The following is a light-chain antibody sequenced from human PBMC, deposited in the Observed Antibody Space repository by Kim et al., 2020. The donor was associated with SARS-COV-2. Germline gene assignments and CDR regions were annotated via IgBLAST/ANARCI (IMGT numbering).Light chain of an antibody. V-gene: IGLV1-47*01. J-gene: IGLJ2*01. CDR2: RNN. Sequence: RVHISGSGSSANIGSNYVYWYQQLPGTAPKLLIYRNNQRPSGVPDRFSGSKSGTSASLAISGLRSEDEADYYCAAWDDSLSGVVFGGGTQLTVL. CDR3: AAWDDSLSGVV. CDR1: SANIGSNY.